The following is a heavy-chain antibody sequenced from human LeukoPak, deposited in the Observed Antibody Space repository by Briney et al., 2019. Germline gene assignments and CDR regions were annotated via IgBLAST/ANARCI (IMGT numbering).Heavy chain of an antibody. Sequence: GGSLRLSCAASGFTFSNYWMHWVRQVPAKGQVWVSRIKSDGSVPKYADSVRGRFTISRDNAKNTLYLQMNSLRAEDTAVYYCARDRRAADTDFDSWGQGTLVTVSS. CDR3: ARDRRAADTDFDS. V-gene: IGHV3-74*03. CDR2: IKSDGSVP. CDR1: GFTFSNYW. D-gene: IGHD6-13*01. J-gene: IGHJ4*02.